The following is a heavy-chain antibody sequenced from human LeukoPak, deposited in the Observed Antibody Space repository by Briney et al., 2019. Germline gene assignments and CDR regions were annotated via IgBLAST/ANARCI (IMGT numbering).Heavy chain of an antibody. CDR3: ARSREDSYTYYYGMDV. D-gene: IGHD5-18*01. Sequence: PGGSPRLSCAASGFTFSPYSMNWVRQAPGKGLEWVSLVSSRSSFINYAESVKGRFIISRDDAKNSLYLQMNSLRAEDTAVYYCARSREDSYTYYYGMDVWGQGTTVTVSS. CDR2: VSSRSSFI. J-gene: IGHJ6*02. CDR1: GFTFSPYS. V-gene: IGHV3-21*04.